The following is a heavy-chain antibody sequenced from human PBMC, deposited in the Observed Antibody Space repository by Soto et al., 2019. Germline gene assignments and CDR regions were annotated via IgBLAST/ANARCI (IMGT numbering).Heavy chain of an antibody. V-gene: IGHV4-59*08. CDR1: VASIISHS. CDR3: ASVDTAMITFDY. J-gene: IGHJ4*02. Sequence: TDTLALTCTFTVASIISHSWSWFRQPPGKGLEWIGYIYLSGSTNYNPSLKSRVTISGDTSKNQFSLKLSSVTAADTAVYYCASVDTAMITFDYWGQGTLVTVS. CDR2: IYLSGST. D-gene: IGHD5-18*01.